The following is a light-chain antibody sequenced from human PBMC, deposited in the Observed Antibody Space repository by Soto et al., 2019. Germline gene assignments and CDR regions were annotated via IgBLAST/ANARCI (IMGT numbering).Light chain of an antibody. CDR2: EVS. Sequence: QSALTQPASVSGSPGQSITISCTGTSSEVGGYNYVSWYQQHPGKAPRLMMYEVSNRPSGVSNRFSGSKSGNTASLTIYGLQAEEDADYYCSSYTTSSTVVFGTGTKLTVL. V-gene: IGLV2-14*01. J-gene: IGLJ1*01. CDR3: SSYTTSSTVV. CDR1: SSEVGGYNY.